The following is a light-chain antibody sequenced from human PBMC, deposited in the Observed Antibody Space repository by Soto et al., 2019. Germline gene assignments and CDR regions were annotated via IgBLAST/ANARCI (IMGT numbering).Light chain of an antibody. Sequence: DIQMTQSPSSLSASVGDRVTITCRASQSIRSYLNWYQQKPGKAPKLLIYAASTLQSGVPSRFSGSGSVTDFTLTISSLQPEDFATYYCQQSYSTPTFGPGTKVDIK. CDR2: AAS. CDR1: QSIRSY. V-gene: IGKV1-39*01. CDR3: QQSYSTPT. J-gene: IGKJ3*01.